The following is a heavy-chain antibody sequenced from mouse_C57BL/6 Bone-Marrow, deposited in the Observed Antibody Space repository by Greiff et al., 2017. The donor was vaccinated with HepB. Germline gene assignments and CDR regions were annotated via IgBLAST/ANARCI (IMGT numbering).Heavy chain of an antibody. CDR1: GFSLTSYG. CDR2: IWSGGST. J-gene: IGHJ1*03. CDR3: ARKGGIKGYFDV. V-gene: IGHV2-2*01. Sequence: VQLKESGPGLVQPSQCLSITCTASGFSLTSYGVHWVRQSPGKGLEWLGVIWSGGSTNYNAAFISRLTISKDNSTSHVFFKMNSLQAGDTAIYYCARKGGIKGYFDVWGTGTTVTVSS. D-gene: IGHD2-4*01.